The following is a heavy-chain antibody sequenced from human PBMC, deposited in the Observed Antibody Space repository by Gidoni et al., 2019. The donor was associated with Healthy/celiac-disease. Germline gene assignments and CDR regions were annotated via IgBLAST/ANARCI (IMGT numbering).Heavy chain of an antibody. D-gene: IGHD3-10*01. CDR3: ARHGSGSYRGYGMDV. V-gene: IGHV3-21*01. Sequence: EVQLVESVGGLVKPGGSLRLSWAGSGFTFSSYSMNWVRQAPGKGLEWVSSISSSSSYIYYADSVKGRFTISRDNAKNSLYLQMNSLRAEDTAVYYCARHGSGSYRGYGMDVWGQGTTVTVSS. CDR1: GFTFSSYS. J-gene: IGHJ6*02. CDR2: ISSSSSYI.